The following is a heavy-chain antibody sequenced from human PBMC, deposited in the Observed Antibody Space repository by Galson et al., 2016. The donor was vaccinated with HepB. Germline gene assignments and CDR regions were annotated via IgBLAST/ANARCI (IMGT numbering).Heavy chain of an antibody. CDR3: ARDRPFVAMATIIGYFDS. V-gene: IGHV3-30*04. Sequence: SLRLSCAASGFTFSSFPMHWVRQTPGTGLEWVAVISHDGRNKFYADSVEGRFSISRDNSKNTLYLQMNSLRAEDTAVYYCARDRPFVAMATIIGYFDSWGQGTLVTVSS. CDR1: GFTFSSFP. J-gene: IGHJ4*02. CDR2: ISHDGRNK. D-gene: IGHD5-24*01.